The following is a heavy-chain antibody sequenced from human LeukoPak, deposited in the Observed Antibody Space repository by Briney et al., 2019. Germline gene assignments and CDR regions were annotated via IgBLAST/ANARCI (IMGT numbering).Heavy chain of an antibody. D-gene: IGHD2-15*01. CDR3: AKGPYCSGGSCYSSSWFDP. J-gene: IGHJ5*02. CDR1: GFTFSSYA. Sequence: SGGSLRLSCAASGFTFSSYAMSWVRQAPGKRLEWVSAISGSGGSTYYADSVKGRFTISRDNSKNTLYLQMNSLRAEDTAVYYCAKGPYCSGGSCYSSSWFDPWDQGTLVTVSS. V-gene: IGHV3-23*01. CDR2: ISGSGGST.